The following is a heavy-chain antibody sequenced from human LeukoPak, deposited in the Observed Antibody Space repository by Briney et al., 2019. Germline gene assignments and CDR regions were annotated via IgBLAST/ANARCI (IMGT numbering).Heavy chain of an antibody. CDR1: GFTFSSYW. CDR3: ARDYYDSSGSYYFDY. J-gene: IGHJ4*02. CDR2: INSDGSST. Sequence: PGGSLRLSCAASGFTFSSYWMHWVRQAPGKGLVWVSRINSDGSSTSYADSVKGRFTISRDNAKNTLYLQMNSLRAEDTAVYYCARDYYDSSGSYYFDYWGQGTLVTVSS. V-gene: IGHV3-74*01. D-gene: IGHD3-22*01.